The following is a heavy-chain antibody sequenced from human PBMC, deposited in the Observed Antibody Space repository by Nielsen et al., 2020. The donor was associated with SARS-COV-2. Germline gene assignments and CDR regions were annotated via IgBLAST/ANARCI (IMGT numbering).Heavy chain of an antibody. J-gene: IGHJ4*02. CDR3: ARPRRPYYDFWSGTHFDY. CDR2: IWYDGSNK. Sequence: WIRQPPGKGLEWVAVIWYDGSNKYYADSVKGRSTISRDNSKNTLYLQMNSLRAEDTAVYYCARPRRPYYDFWSGTHFDYWGQGTLVTVSS. D-gene: IGHD3-3*01. V-gene: IGHV3-33*01.